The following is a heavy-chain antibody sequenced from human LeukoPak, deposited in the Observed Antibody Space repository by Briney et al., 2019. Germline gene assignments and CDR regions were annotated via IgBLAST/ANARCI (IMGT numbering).Heavy chain of an antibody. D-gene: IGHD4-17*01. Sequence: PGGSLRLSCAASGFTFSSYGMHWVRQAPGKGLEWVAFIRYDGSNKYYADSVKGRFTISIDNSKSTAHLQMNSLRPEDAAVYYCARPMTPMTMWDAFDLWGQGTMVAVSS. CDR2: IRYDGSNK. CDR1: GFTFSSYG. J-gene: IGHJ3*01. V-gene: IGHV3-30*02. CDR3: ARPMTPMTMWDAFDL.